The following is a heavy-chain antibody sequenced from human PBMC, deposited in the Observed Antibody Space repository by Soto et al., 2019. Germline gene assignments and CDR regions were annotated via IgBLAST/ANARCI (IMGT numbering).Heavy chain of an antibody. Sequence: SSVKVACKASGYTFTSYDSNLVLQSTGQELEWMGWMNPNSGNTGYAQKFQGRVTMTRNTSISTAYMELSSMRYDDPAVYYCARVVRWPRSGWYVRVPRLDSDYWGQRPLVTVSS. D-gene: IGHD6-19*01. V-gene: IGHV1-8*01. CDR2: MNPNSGNT. J-gene: IGHJ4*02. CDR3: ARVVRWPRSGWYVRVPRLDSDY. CDR1: GYTFTSYD.